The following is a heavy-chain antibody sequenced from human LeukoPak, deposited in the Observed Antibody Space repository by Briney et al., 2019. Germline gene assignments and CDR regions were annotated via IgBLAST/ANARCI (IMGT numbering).Heavy chain of an antibody. V-gene: IGHV3-23*01. CDR1: GFTFSSYA. CDR3: AKGSGSYYYYAMGV. J-gene: IGHJ6*02. Sequence: GGSLRLSCAASGFTFSSYAMSWVRQAPGKGLEWVSAISGSGGSTYYADSVKGRFTISRDNSKNSLYLQMNSLRAEDTALYYCAKGSGSYYYYAMGVWGQGTTVTVSS. CDR2: ISGSGGST.